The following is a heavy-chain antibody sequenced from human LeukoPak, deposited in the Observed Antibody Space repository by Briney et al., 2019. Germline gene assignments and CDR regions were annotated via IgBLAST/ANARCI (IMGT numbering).Heavy chain of an antibody. CDR3: AELGITMIGGV. Sequence: GGSLRLSCAASGFTLSSYGMNWVRQAPGKGLEWVSSISSSGSTIYYADSVKGRFTFSRDNAKNSLNLHLYSLRAEYTTVYYCAELGITMIGGVWGKGTPVTISS. CDR2: ISSSGSTI. CDR1: GFTLSSYG. V-gene: IGHV3-48*03. J-gene: IGHJ6*04. D-gene: IGHD3-10*02.